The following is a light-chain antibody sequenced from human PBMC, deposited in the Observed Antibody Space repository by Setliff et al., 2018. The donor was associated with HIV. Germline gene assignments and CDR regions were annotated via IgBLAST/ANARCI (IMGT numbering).Light chain of an antibody. CDR3: SSYSINNLYV. CDR1: SSDVGSYNF. J-gene: IGLJ1*01. Sequence: ALTQPASVSGSPGQSITLSCTGTSSDVGSYNFVSWYQQHPGKAPKVMIYNVDKRPSGVSNRFSGSKSGNTASLTISGLQTEDEADYYCSSYSINNLYVFATGTKV. CDR2: NVD. V-gene: IGLV2-14*03.